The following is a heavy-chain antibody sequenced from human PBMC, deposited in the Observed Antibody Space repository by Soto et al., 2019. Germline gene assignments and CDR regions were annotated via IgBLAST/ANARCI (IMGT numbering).Heavy chain of an antibody. V-gene: IGHV3-30-3*01. CDR2: ISYDGSNK. CDR3: ARDQVDRIAAAGTHYFDY. D-gene: IGHD6-13*01. J-gene: IGHJ4*02. Sequence: QVQLVESGGGVVQPGRSLRLSCAASGFTFSSYAMHWVRQAPGKGLEWVAVISYDGSNKYYADSVKGRFTISRDNSKNSLYLHMNSLRAEDTAVYYCARDQVDRIAAAGTHYFDYWGQGTLVTVSS. CDR1: GFTFSSYA.